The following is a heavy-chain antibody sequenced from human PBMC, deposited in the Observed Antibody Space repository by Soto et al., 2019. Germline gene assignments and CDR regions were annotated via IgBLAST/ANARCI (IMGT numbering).Heavy chain of an antibody. D-gene: IGHD6-13*01. V-gene: IGHV3-23*01. Sequence: HPGGSLRLSSSASGVTFSSYAMSWVRQAPGKGLEWVSAISGSGSITHYADSVKGRFTISRDNSKNTLYLQMNSLRAEDTAVFYCAKDQGHTSSWHFCLDVWGQGTTVTVYS. CDR1: GVTFSSYA. J-gene: IGHJ6*02. CDR2: ISGSGSIT. CDR3: AKDQGHTSSWHFCLDV.